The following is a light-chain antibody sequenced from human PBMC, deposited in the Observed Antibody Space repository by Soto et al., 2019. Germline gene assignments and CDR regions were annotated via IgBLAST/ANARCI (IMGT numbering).Light chain of an antibody. V-gene: IGKV1-12*01. J-gene: IGKJ4*01. CDR2: AAS. CDR3: QQRSSWPLT. CDR1: QGISSW. Sequence: IRMTQSTSTFTASKGDRVPVTSRASQGISSWLAGYQKIPGKAPKLLIYAASSLQSGVPSRFSGSGSGTDFTLTISSLEPEDVAVYYCQQRSSWPLTFGGVTKV.